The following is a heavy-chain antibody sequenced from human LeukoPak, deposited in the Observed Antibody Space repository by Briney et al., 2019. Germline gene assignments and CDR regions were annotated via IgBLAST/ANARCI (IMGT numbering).Heavy chain of an antibody. CDR3: ATAVVAAAPYYFDY. CDR1: GYTLTEVS. V-gene: IGHV1-24*01. J-gene: IGHJ4*02. CDR2: FDPEDGET. Sequence: ASVKVSCKVSGYTLTEVSMHWVRQAPGKGLEWMGGFDPEDGETIYAQKFQGRGTMTDDTSTDTAYMELSSLRSEDKAVYYCATAVVAAAPYYFDYWGQGTLVTVSS. D-gene: IGHD6-13*01.